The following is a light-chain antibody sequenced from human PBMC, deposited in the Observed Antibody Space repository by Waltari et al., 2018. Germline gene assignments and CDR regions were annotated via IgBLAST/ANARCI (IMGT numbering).Light chain of an antibody. V-gene: IGLV3-25*03. CDR2: KDK. CDR1: SFPVRY. Sequence: ELTQPPSVSVSPGQTARITCSGASFPVRYVFWYHRKPGQAPVLVIYKDKERPSGIPERFSGSSSGSTVTLTITGVQAEDEADFYCQSVDFRSPWHVLFGGGTKLTV. J-gene: IGLJ2*01. CDR3: QSVDFRSPWHVL.